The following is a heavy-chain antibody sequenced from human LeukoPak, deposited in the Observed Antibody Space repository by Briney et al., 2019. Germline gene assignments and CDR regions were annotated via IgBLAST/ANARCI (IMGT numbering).Heavy chain of an antibody. CDR2: IYYSGST. V-gene: IGHV4-61*05. J-gene: IGHJ6*02. CDR3: ARGPRTGAYYYYYGMDV. CDR1: GGSISSSSYY. Sequence: SETLSLTCTVSGGSISSSSYYWGWIRQPPGKGLEWIGYIYYSGSTNYNPSLKSRVTISVDTSKNQFSLKLSSVTAADTAVYYCARGPRTGAYYYYYGMDVWGQGTTVTVSS. D-gene: IGHD1-1*01.